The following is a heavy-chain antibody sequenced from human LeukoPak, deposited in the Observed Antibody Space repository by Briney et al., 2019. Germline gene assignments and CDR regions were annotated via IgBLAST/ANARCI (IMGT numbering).Heavy chain of an antibody. V-gene: IGHV3-30*03. CDR1: GFTFSSYG. J-gene: IGHJ4*02. CDR3: ARGHSRSYTNYFDY. Sequence: GRSLRLSCAASGFTFSSYGMHWVRQAPGKGLEWVAVISYDGSNKYYADSVKGRFTISRDNSKNTLYLQMNSLRAEDTALYYCARGHSRSYTNYFDYWGQGTLVTVSS. CDR2: ISYDGSNK. D-gene: IGHD1-26*01.